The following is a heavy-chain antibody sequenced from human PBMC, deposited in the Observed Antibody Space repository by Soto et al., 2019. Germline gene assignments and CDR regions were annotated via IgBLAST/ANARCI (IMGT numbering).Heavy chain of an antibody. CDR2: IWYDGSNK. Sequence: RLSCAASGFTFSSYGMHWVRQAPGKGLEWVAVIWYDGSNKYYADSVKGRFTISRDNSKNTLYLQMNSLRAEDTAVYYCARDGIVVVPAAIAAAGTSVLFYYFDYWGQGTLVTVSS. V-gene: IGHV3-33*01. CDR1: GFTFSSYG. J-gene: IGHJ4*02. D-gene: IGHD2-2*02. CDR3: ARDGIVVVPAAIAAAGTSVLFYYFDY.